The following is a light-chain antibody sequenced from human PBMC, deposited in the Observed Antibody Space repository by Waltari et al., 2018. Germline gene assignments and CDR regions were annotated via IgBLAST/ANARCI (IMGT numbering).Light chain of an antibody. J-gene: IGLJ1*01. Sequence: SSELTQDPAVSVASGQTVKITCQGGGLGSYSASWYQQKPGQAPVLVIYNQNSRPSGIPGRFSGSSSGNTASLNITGTQAEDEADYYCCSGDSSGAHHVFGTGTKVTVL. CDR2: NQN. V-gene: IGLV3-19*01. CDR3: CSGDSSGAHHV. CDR1: GLGSYS.